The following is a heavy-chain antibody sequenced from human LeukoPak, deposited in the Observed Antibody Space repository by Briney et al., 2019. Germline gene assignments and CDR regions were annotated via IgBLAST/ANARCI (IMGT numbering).Heavy chain of an antibody. Sequence: PSETLSLTCAVSGGSISSGGCSWSWIRQPSGKGLQWIGYIYHSGSTYYNPSLKSRVTISVDTSKNQFSLKLSSVTAADTAVYYCARGQYDYVWGRYRHFDYWGQGTLVTVSS. V-gene: IGHV4-30-2*01. D-gene: IGHD3-16*02. J-gene: IGHJ4*02. CDR1: GGSISSGGCS. CDR3: ARGQYDYVWGRYRHFDY. CDR2: IYHSGST.